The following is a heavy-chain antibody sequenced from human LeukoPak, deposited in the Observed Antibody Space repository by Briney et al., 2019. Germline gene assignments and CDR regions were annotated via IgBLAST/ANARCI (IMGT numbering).Heavy chain of an antibody. CDR1: GFPVSSNY. CDR2: IYSGGST. V-gene: IGHV3-53*01. Sequence: PGGSLRLSCAASGFPVSSNYMSWVRQAPGKGLEWVSDIYSGGSTYYPDSVKGRFTISRDNSKNTLYLQMNSLRAEDTAVYYCARDPHLSSGYYGWMAFDIWGQGTMVTVSS. D-gene: IGHD3-22*01. CDR3: ARDPHLSSGYYGWMAFDI. J-gene: IGHJ3*02.